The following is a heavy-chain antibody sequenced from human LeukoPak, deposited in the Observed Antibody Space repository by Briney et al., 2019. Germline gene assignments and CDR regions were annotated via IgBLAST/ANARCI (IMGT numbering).Heavy chain of an antibody. V-gene: IGHV4-34*01. D-gene: IGHD3-22*01. CDR2: INHSGST. CDR3: ARGRRGYYDSSGYYFRGCWFDP. J-gene: IGHJ5*02. Sequence: SETLSLTCAVYGGSFSAYYWSWIRQPPGKGLERIGEINHSGSTNYNPSLKSRVTISVDTSKNQFSLKLSSVTAADTAVYYCARGRRGYYDSSGYYFRGCWFDPWGQGTLVTVSS. CDR1: GGSFSAYY.